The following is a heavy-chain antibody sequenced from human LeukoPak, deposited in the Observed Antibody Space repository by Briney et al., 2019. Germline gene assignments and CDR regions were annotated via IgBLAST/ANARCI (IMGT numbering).Heavy chain of an antibody. CDR1: GFTFSSYS. V-gene: IGHV3-21*01. CDR3: AKGSVAGTADLDY. Sequence: RSGGSLRLSCAASGFTFSSYSMNWVRQAPGKGLEWVSSISSSSSYIYYADSVKGRFTISRDNAKNSLYLQINSLRAEDTAVYYCAKGSVAGTADLDYWGQGTLVTVSS. D-gene: IGHD6-19*01. J-gene: IGHJ4*02. CDR2: ISSSSSYI.